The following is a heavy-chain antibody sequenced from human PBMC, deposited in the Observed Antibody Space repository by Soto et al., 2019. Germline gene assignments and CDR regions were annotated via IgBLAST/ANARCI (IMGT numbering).Heavy chain of an antibody. Sequence: TLSLTCTVSGGSVSSGSYYWSWIRQPPGKGLEWIGYIYYSGSTNYNPSLKSRVTISVDTSKNQFSLKLSSVTAADTAVYYCARGRRITIFGFDYWGQGTLVTVSS. J-gene: IGHJ4*02. CDR2: IYYSGST. CDR1: GGSVSSGSYY. CDR3: ARGRRITIFGFDY. V-gene: IGHV4-61*01. D-gene: IGHD3-3*01.